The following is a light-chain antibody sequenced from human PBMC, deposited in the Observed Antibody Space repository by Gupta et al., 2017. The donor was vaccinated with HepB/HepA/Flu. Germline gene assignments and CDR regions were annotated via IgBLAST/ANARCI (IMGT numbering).Light chain of an antibody. CDR2: DAS. J-gene: IGKJ4*01. CDR1: QSVTKNY. CDR3: QQHAHSPLT. Sequence: EIVLTQSPGTLSLSPGERATLSCRASQSVTKNYLAWYLQKPGQAPRLLISDASRRATGIPDRFSASGSGTDFTLTISRLEPEEFAVYYCQQHAHSPLTFGGGTKVEIK. V-gene: IGKV3-20*01.